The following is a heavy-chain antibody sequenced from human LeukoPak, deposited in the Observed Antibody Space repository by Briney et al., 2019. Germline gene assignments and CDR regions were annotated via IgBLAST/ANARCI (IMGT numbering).Heavy chain of an antibody. Sequence: SETLSLTCAVYGGSFSGYYWSWIRQPPGKGLEWIGEINHSGSTNYNPSLKSRVTISVDTSKNQFSLKLSSVTAADTAVYYCARRGSKYSSGWSHYYYYYYMDVWGKGTTVTISS. CDR2: INHSGST. D-gene: IGHD6-19*01. CDR3: ARRGSKYSSGWSHYYYYYYMDV. CDR1: GGSFSGYY. J-gene: IGHJ6*03. V-gene: IGHV4-34*01.